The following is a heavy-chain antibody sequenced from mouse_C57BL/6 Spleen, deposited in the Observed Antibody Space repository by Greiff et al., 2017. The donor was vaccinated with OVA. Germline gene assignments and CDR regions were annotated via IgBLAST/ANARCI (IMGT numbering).Heavy chain of an antibody. CDR1: GFTFSSYA. J-gene: IGHJ3*01. D-gene: IGHD2-5*01. Sequence: DVQLVESGGGLVKPGGSLKLSCAASGFTFSSYAMSWVRQTPEKRLEWVATISDGGSYTYYPDNVKGRFTISRDNAKNNLYLQMSHLKSEDTAMYYCAREDSNYVPFAYWGQGTLVTVSA. CDR2: ISDGGSYT. CDR3: AREDSNYVPFAY. V-gene: IGHV5-4*01.